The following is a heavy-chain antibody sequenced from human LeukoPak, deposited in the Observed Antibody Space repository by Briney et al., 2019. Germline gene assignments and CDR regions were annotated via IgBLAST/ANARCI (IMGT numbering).Heavy chain of an antibody. V-gene: IGHV1-2*04. CDR1: GYTFTGYY. CDR2: INPNSGGT. J-gene: IGHJ3*02. Sequence: ASVRVSCKASGYTFTGYYVHWVRQAPGQGLEWMGWINPNSGGTNYAQKFQGWVTMTRDTSISTAYMELSRLRSDDTAVYYCARDRHDYGDYHDAFDIWGQGTMVTVSS. CDR3: ARDRHDYGDYHDAFDI. D-gene: IGHD4-17*01.